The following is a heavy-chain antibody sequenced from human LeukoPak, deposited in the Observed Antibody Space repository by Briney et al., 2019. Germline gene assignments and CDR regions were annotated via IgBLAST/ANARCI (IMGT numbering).Heavy chain of an antibody. CDR1: GFTFSNFF. CDR3: ARLGFVVPAVIFDY. CDR2: ISSTSSYI. V-gene: IGHV3-21*01. D-gene: IGHD2-2*02. Sequence: GGSLRPSCAVSGFTFSNFFMNWVRQAPGKGLEWVSSISSTSSYIYYADAVKGRFTISRDNAKNAVYLQMNSLRDEDTAVYYCARLGFVVPAVIFDYWGQGTLVTVSS. J-gene: IGHJ4*02.